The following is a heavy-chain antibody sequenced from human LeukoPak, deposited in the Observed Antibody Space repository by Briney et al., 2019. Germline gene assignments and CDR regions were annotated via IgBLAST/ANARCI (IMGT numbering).Heavy chain of an antibody. J-gene: IGHJ3*02. Sequence: GGSLRLSCAASGFTFSSYAMSWVRQAPGKGLEWVSGISWNSGSIGYADSVKGRFTISRDNAKNSLYLEMNSLRAEDTALYYCAKDQSYHDAFDIWGQGTMVTVSS. D-gene: IGHD1-26*01. V-gene: IGHV3-9*01. CDR2: ISWNSGSI. CDR3: AKDQSYHDAFDI. CDR1: GFTFSSYA.